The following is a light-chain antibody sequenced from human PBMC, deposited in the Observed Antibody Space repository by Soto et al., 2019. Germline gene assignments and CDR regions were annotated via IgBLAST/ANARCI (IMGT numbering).Light chain of an antibody. Sequence: EILMTQSQATLSFSAGEIATLSRRASQRISSNVAWYQQKLDQAPRLLIYGASTRATGVPARVSGGGSGTEFTLTISSLQSEDFAIYFCQQYKDWPPYTFGQGTKLEIK. J-gene: IGKJ2*01. CDR1: QRISSN. CDR2: GAS. V-gene: IGKV3-15*01. CDR3: QQYKDWPPYT.